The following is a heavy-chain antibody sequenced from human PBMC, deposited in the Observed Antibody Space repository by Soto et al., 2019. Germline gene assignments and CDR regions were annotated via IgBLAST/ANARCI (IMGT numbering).Heavy chain of an antibody. Sequence: SETLSLTCAVYGGSFSGYYWSWIRQPPGKGLEWIGEINHSGSTNYNPSLKSRVTISVDTSKNQFSLKLSSVTAADTAVYYCARRGADRSGSYTLLNYYYYGMNVWGQGTTVTVSS. CDR1: GGSFSGYY. V-gene: IGHV4-34*01. CDR2: INHSGST. CDR3: ARRGADRSGSYTLLNYYYYGMNV. D-gene: IGHD3-10*01. J-gene: IGHJ6*02.